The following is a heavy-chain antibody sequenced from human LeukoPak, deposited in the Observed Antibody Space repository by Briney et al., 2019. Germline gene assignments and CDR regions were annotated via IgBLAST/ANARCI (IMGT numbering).Heavy chain of an antibody. J-gene: IGHJ3*02. CDR1: GGTFSSYA. D-gene: IGHD5-24*01. CDR3: ARVKKGRWLQFNDAFDI. V-gene: IGHV1-69*13. Sequence: SVKVSCKASGGTFSSYAISWVRQAPGQGLEWMGGIIPIFGTANYAQKFQGRVTITADESTSTAYMELSSLRSEDTAVYYCARVKKGRWLQFNDAFDIWGQGTMVTVSS. CDR2: IIPIFGTA.